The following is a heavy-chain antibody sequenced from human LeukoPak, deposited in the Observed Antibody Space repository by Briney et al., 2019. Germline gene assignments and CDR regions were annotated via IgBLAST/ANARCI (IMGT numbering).Heavy chain of an antibody. CDR1: GFTFSSYW. V-gene: IGHV3-74*01. CDR2: INSDGSST. Sequence: GGSLRLSCAASGFTFSSYWMHWVRQAPGKGLVWVSHINSDGSSTNYADSVKGRFTISRDNAKNSLYLQMDSLRAEDTAVYYCARHIPFDCWGQGTLVTVSS. J-gene: IGHJ4*02. CDR3: ARHIPFDC. D-gene: IGHD2-21*01.